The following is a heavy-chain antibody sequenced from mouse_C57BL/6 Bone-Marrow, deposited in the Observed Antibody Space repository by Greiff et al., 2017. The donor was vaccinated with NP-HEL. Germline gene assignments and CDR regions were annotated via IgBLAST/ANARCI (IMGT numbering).Heavy chain of an antibody. CDR2: ISDGGSYT. CDR1: GFTFSSYA. J-gene: IGHJ3*01. Sequence: EVKLMESGGGLVKPGGSLKLSCAASGFTFSSYAMSWVRQTPEKRLEWVATISDGGSYTYYPDNLKGRFTISRDNAKNNLYLQMSHLKSEDTAMYYCARDDAYWGQGTLVTVSA. V-gene: IGHV5-4*01. CDR3: ARDDAY.